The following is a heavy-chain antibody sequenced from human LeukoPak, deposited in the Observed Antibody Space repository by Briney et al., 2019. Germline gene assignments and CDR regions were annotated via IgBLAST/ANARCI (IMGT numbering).Heavy chain of an antibody. V-gene: IGHV3-30*18. J-gene: IGHJ4*02. CDR3: AKVYSGYDYPFFDY. CDR1: GFTFSSYG. CDR2: ISYDGSNK. D-gene: IGHD5-12*01. Sequence: GRSLRLSCAASGFTFSSYGMHWVRQAPGKGLEWVAVISYDGSNKYYADSVKGRFTISRDNSKNTLYLQMNSLRAEDTAVYYCAKVYSGYDYPFFDYWGQGTLVTVSS.